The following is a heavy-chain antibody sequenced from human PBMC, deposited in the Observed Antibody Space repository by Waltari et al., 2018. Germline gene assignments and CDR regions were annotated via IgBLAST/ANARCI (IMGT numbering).Heavy chain of an antibody. V-gene: IGHV4-39*01. CDR3: ARRRGGYGIKDYGMDV. J-gene: IGHJ6*02. D-gene: IGHD5-12*01. CDR2: IYYSGST. CDR1: GGSISSSSYY. Sequence: QLQLQESGPGLVKPSETLSLTCTVSGGSISSSSYYWGWIRQPPGKGLEWIGSIYYSGSTYYNPSLKSRVTISVDTSKNQFSLKLSSVTAADTAVYYCARRRGGYGIKDYGMDVWGQGTTVTVSS.